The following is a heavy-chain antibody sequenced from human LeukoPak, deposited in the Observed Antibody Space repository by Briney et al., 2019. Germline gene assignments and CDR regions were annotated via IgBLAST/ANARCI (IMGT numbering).Heavy chain of an antibody. CDR1: GFTFSSYS. CDR2: ISSSSSYI. CDR3: ARLQWHTGFDP. Sequence: PGGSLRPSCAASGFTFSSYSMNWVRQAPGKGLEWVSSISSSSSYIYYADSVKGRFTISRDNAKNSLYLQMNSLRAEDTAVYYCARLQWHTGFDPWGQGTLVTVSS. J-gene: IGHJ5*02. V-gene: IGHV3-21*01. D-gene: IGHD6-19*01.